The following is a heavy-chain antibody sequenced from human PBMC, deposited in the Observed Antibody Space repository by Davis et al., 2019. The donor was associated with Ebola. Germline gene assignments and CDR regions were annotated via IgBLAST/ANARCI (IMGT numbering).Heavy chain of an antibody. CDR1: GFTFSNYW. Sequence: PGGSLRLSCAVSGFTFSNYWMSWVRQAPGKGLEWVAHIKEDGSVKSYVDSVKGRFTISRDNARNSLYLQINSLSAEDTAVYCARNKLGVIGFDVWGQGTMVTVSS. V-gene: IGHV3-7*03. J-gene: IGHJ3*01. CDR3: ARNKLGVIGFDV. CDR2: IKEDGSVK. D-gene: IGHD3-10*01.